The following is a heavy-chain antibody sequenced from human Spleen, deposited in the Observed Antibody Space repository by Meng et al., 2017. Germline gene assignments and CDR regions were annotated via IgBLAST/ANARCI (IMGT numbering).Heavy chain of an antibody. CDR2: IYWNDDK. CDR3: AHATSWYIWYFDL. Sequence: QITLKCVRPKLVKPTQTLTLTSTFSGFSLRSRGVGVSWFRQPPGKPLEWLALIYWNDDKRYSPSLKSRLTITKDTSKNQVVLTMTNLDPVDTATYYCAHATSWYIWYFDLWGRGTLVTVSS. J-gene: IGHJ2*01. CDR1: GFSLRSRGVG. V-gene: IGHV2-5*01. D-gene: IGHD6-13*01.